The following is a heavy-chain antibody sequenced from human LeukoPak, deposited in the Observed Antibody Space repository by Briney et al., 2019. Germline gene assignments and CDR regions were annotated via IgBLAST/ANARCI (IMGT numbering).Heavy chain of an antibody. CDR1: GFTFSSYA. V-gene: IGHV3-23*01. CDR2: ISGSGGST. CDR3: AKPPGHCSSTSCPTDY. D-gene: IGHD2-2*01. Sequence: GSLRLSCAASGFTFSSYAMSWVRQAPGKGLEWVSAISGSGGSTNYADSVKGRFTISRDNSKNTLYLQMNSLRAEDTAVYYCAKPPGHCSSTSCPTDYWGQGTRVTVSS. J-gene: IGHJ4*02.